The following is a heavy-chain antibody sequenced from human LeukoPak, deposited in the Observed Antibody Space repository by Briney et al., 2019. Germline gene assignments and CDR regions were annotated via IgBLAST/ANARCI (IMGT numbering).Heavy chain of an antibody. J-gene: IGHJ4*02. CDR1: GFTFSNYA. CDR3: ARRSGIAVAGAFDY. CDR2: ISGSGDST. D-gene: IGHD6-19*01. Sequence: PGGSLRLSCAASGFTFSNYAMTWVRQTPGKGLEWVSGISGSGDSTYYADSVKGRFTISRDNSNNTLYLQMNSLGAEDTAVYYCARRSGIAVAGAFDYWGQGTLVTVSS. V-gene: IGHV3-23*01.